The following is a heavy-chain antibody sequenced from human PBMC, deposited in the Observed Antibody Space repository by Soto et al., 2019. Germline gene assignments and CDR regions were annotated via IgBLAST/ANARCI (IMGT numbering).Heavy chain of an antibody. D-gene: IGHD3-16*01. CDR1: GSTFSIYW. CDR2: IKEDGSEK. V-gene: IGHV3-7*01. CDR3: ARVRATGGFDY. J-gene: IGHJ4*02. Sequence: GGSLRLSCAASGSTFSIYWMTWVRQAPGKGLEWVANIKEDGSEKFYVDSVKGRFTISRDNARNSLYLQMNSLRAEDTAIYYCARVRATGGFDYWGQGTLVTVSS.